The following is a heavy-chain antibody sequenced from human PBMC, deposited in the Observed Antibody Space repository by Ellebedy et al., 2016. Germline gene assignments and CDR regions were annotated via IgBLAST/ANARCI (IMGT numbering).Heavy chain of an antibody. Sequence: SETLSLTCTVSGGSISSSSYYWGWIRQPPGKGLEWIGSIYYSGSTYYNPSLKSRVTISVDKSKNQFSLKLSSVTAADTAVYYCARVPNWNELPSTHTDAFDIWGQGTMVTVSS. J-gene: IGHJ3*02. CDR1: GGSISSSSYY. D-gene: IGHD1-1*01. CDR3: ARVPNWNELPSTHTDAFDI. V-gene: IGHV4-39*07. CDR2: IYYSGST.